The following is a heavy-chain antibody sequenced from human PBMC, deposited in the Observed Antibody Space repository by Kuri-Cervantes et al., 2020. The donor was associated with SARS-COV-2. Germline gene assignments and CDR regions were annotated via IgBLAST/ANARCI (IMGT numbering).Heavy chain of an antibody. Sequence: SETLSLTCTVSGYSISSGYYWGWIRQPPGKGLEWIGSIYHSGSTYYNPSLKSRVTISVDTSKNQFSLKQSSVTAADTAVYYCAREAGGIAARADAFDIWGQGTMVTVSS. J-gene: IGHJ3*02. CDR2: IYHSGST. CDR3: AREAGGIAARADAFDI. D-gene: IGHD6-13*01. CDR1: GYSISSGYY. V-gene: IGHV4-38-2*02.